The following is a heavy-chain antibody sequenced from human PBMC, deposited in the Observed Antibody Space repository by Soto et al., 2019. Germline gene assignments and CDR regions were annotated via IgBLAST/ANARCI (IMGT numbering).Heavy chain of an antibody. CDR2: ISYDGSNK. CDR3: ARDKTTVTRRYYYYYYGMDV. V-gene: IGHV3-30-3*01. D-gene: IGHD4-4*01. J-gene: IGHJ6*02. Sequence: SLRLSCAASGFTFSSYAMHWVRQAPGKGLEWVAVISYDGSNKYYADSVKGRFTISRDNSKNTLYLQMNSLRAEDTAVYYCARDKTTVTRRYYYYYYGMDVWGQGTTVTVSS. CDR1: GFTFSSYA.